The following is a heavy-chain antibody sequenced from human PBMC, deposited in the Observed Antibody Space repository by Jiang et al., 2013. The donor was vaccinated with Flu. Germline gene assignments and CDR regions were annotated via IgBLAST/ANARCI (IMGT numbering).Heavy chain of an antibody. CDR3: ARGATVVMGAFDI. J-gene: IGHJ3*02. CDR1: GGSISSYY. Sequence: GSGLVKPSETLSLTCTVSGGSISSYYWSWIRQPPGKGLEWIGYIYYSGSTNYNPSLKSRVTISVDTSKNQFSLKLSSVTAADTAVYYCARGATVVMGAFDIWGQGTMVTVSS. CDR2: IYYSGST. D-gene: IGHD4-23*01. V-gene: IGHV4-59*01.